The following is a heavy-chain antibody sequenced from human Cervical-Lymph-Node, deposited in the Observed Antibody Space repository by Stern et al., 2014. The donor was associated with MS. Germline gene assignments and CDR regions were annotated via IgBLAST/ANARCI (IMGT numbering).Heavy chain of an antibody. V-gene: IGHV3-43*01. Sequence: VQSGGSLRLSCAASGFTFDDYTMHWVRQAPGKGLEWVSLISWDGGSTYYADSVKGRFTISRDNSKNSLYLQMNSLRTEDTALYYCAKGARGSTGTDYWGQGTLVTVSS. D-gene: IGHD3-9*01. CDR2: ISWDGGST. CDR1: GFTFDDYT. CDR3: AKGARGSTGTDY. J-gene: IGHJ4*02.